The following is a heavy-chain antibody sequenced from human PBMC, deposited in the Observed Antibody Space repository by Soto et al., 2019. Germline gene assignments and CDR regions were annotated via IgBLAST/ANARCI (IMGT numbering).Heavy chain of an antibody. V-gene: IGHV4-31*03. CDR1: GGSISSGGYY. CDR3: ARCGFDWLLSAAYGMDV. Sequence: SETLSLTCTVSGGSISSGGYYWSWIRQHPGKGLEWIGYIYYSGSTYYNPSLKSRVTISVDTSKNQFSLKLSSVTAADTAVYYCARCGFDWLLSAAYGMDVWGQGTTVTVYS. J-gene: IGHJ6*02. CDR2: IYYSGST. D-gene: IGHD3-9*01.